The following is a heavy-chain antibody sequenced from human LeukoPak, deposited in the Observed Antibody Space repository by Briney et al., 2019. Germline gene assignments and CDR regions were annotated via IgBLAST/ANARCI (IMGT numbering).Heavy chain of an antibody. V-gene: IGHV3-7*01. D-gene: IGHD5-24*01. J-gene: IGHJ6*03. CDR1: GFTFSAYW. Sequence: GSLRLSCAASGFTFSAYWMTWVRQAPGKGLEWVANIKRDGSEKYYVDSVKGRFSISRDNAKNSLYLQMNSLRAEDTAVYYCARLMEMAATPYYYYYMDVWGKGTTVTVSS. CDR2: IKRDGSEK. CDR3: ARLMEMAATPYYYYYMDV.